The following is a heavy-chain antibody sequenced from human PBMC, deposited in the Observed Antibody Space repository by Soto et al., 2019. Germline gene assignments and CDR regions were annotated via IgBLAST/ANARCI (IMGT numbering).Heavy chain of an antibody. Sequence: QPQLQESGPGLVKPSETLSLTCTVSGASILTTSYFWGWIRQPPGKGLEWIGSVYYSGTTYYNPSLETRLTISIDTSKNQFSLKVTSVTASDTEMYYCVQEVARRWLAPWGQGTPVTVSS. J-gene: IGHJ5*02. D-gene: IGHD2-15*01. CDR3: VQEVARRWLAP. CDR2: VYYSGTT. V-gene: IGHV4-39*01. CDR1: GASILTTSYF.